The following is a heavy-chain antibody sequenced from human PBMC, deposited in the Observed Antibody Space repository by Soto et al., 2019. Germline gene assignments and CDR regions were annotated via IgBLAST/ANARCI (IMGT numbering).Heavy chain of an antibody. Sequence: QVQLVQSGAEVKKPGSSVKVSCKASGGTFSSYAISWVRQAPGQGLEWMGGIIPILGTANYAQKFQGRVTITADEYTSTAYRELGSLRSEDTAVYYCAINPQSVGAYFGYWGQGTLVTVSS. CDR1: GGTFSSYA. J-gene: IGHJ4*02. V-gene: IGHV1-69*12. D-gene: IGHD3-16*01. CDR3: AINPQSVGAYFGY. CDR2: IIPILGTA.